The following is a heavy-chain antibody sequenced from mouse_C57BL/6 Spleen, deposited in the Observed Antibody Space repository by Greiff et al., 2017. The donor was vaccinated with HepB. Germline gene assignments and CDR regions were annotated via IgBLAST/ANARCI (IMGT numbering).Heavy chain of an antibody. CDR2: ISDGGSYT. V-gene: IGHV5-4*01. CDR3: ARDGDLLLRYFDY. CDR1: GFTFSSYA. Sequence: VQLKESGGGLVKPGGSLKLSCAASGFTFSSYAMSWVRQTPEKRLEWVATISDGGSYTYYPDNVKGRFTISRDNAKNNLYLQMSHLKSEDTAMYYCARDGDLLLRYFDYWGQGTTLTVSS. J-gene: IGHJ2*01. D-gene: IGHD1-1*01.